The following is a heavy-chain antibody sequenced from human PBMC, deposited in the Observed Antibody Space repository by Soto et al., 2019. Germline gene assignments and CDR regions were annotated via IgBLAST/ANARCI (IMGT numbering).Heavy chain of an antibody. CDR1: GGTFSSYA. J-gene: IGHJ6*02. CDR2: IIPIFGTA. D-gene: IGHD2-21*02. CDR3: ARDGGIVVVTPSRVYYYGMDV. Sequence: GASVKVSCKASGGTFSSYAISWVRQAPGQGLEWMGGIIPIFGTANYAQKFQGRVTITADKSTSTAYMELSSLRSEDTAVYYCARDGGIVVVTPSRVYYYGMDVWGQGTTVTVSS. V-gene: IGHV1-69*06.